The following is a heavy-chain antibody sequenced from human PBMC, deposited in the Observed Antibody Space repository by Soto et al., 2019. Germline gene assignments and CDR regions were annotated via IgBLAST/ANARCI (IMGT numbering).Heavy chain of an antibody. V-gene: IGHV3-23*01. Sequence: GGSLRLSCAGSGFTFYIYAMSWVRQAPGKGLEWVSAISGSGDRTYYADSVKGRFTISRDNSKNTLYLQMSNLRADDTAVYYCANWVEGSPVLFDYWGQGTLVTVSS. CDR3: ANWVEGSPVLFDY. J-gene: IGHJ4*02. CDR1: GFTFYIYA. D-gene: IGHD6-13*01. CDR2: ISGSGDRT.